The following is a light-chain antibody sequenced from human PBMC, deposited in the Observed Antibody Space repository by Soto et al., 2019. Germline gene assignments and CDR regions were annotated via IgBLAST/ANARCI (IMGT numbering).Light chain of an antibody. CDR1: QSISSW. Sequence: DIQMTQSPSTLSASVGDRVTITCRASQSISSWLAWYQQKPGKAPKLLTYDASILESGVPSRFSGNGSGTEFTLTIGSLQPDGFATYYRQPYNSYSRTFGQGTKVDIK. CDR3: QPYNSYSRT. J-gene: IGKJ1*01. CDR2: DAS. V-gene: IGKV1-5*01.